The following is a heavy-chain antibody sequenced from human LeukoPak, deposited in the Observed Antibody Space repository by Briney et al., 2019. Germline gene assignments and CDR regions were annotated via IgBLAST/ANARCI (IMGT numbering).Heavy chain of an antibody. CDR3: ARRAATTATQNRWLQFFGGGGYFDL. J-gene: IGHJ2*01. Sequence: SETLSLTCAVYGGSFSGYYWGWIRQPPGKGLEWIGSIYYSGSTYYNPSLKSRVTISVDTSKNQFSLKLSSVTAADTAVYYCARRAATTATQNRWLQFFGGGGYFDLWGRGTLVTVSS. D-gene: IGHD5-24*01. CDR1: GGSFSGYY. V-gene: IGHV4-34*01. CDR2: IYYSGST.